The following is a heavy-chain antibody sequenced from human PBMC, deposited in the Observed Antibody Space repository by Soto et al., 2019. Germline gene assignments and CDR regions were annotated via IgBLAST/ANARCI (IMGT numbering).Heavy chain of an antibody. CDR3: ARHVSRDDYILGSYRYTPSYYFDY. CDR1: GGSISSSSYY. CDR2: IYYGGST. Sequence: PSETLSLTCTVSGGSISSSSYYWGWIRQPPGKGLEWIGSIYYGGSTYYNPSLKSRVTISVDTSKNQFSLKLSSVTAADTAVYYCARHVSRDDYILGSYRYTPSYYFDYWGQGTLVTVSS. V-gene: IGHV4-39*01. J-gene: IGHJ4*02. D-gene: IGHD3-16*02.